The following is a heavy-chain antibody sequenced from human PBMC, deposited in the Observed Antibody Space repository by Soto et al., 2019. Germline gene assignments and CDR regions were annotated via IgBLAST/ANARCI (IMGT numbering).Heavy chain of an antibody. Sequence: GGTLRLSCVGSGFTFSNYSINWVRQAPGKGLEWVSSISSRSDIYYADSVKGRFTISRDNAKNSVSLQMNSLRAEDTAVYYCAREYTAWPLAYGLDVWGQGTTVTVSS. CDR3: AREYTAWPLAYGLDV. J-gene: IGHJ6*02. V-gene: IGHV3-21*01. CDR1: GFTFSNYS. CDR2: ISSRSDI. D-gene: IGHD2-2*02.